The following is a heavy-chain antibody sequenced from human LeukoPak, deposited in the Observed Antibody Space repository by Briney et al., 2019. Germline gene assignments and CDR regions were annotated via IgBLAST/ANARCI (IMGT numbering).Heavy chain of an antibody. CDR2: ISGNGGRT. D-gene: IGHD3-9*01. CDR3: ARNYDILTAPLGY. CDR1: GFTFSSYA. Sequence: GGSLRLSCAASGFTFSSYAMSWVRQAPGKGLEWVSVISGNGGRTYYADSVKGRFTISRDNAKNTLYLQMNSLRAEDTAVYYCARNYDILTAPLGYWGQGTLVTVSS. V-gene: IGHV3-23*01. J-gene: IGHJ4*02.